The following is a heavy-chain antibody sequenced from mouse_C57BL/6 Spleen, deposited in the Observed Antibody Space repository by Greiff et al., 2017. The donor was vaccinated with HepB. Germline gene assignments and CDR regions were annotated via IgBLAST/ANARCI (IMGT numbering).Heavy chain of an antibody. J-gene: IGHJ2*01. CDR3: TRHYCGSSSYY. CDR1: GYTFTDYE. Sequence: VQLQQSGAELVRPGASVTLSCKASGYTFTDYEMHWVKQTPVHGLEWIGAIDPETGGTAYNQKFKGKAILTADKSSSTAYMELRSLTSEDSAVYYCTRHYCGSSSYYWGQGTTLTVSS. CDR2: IDPETGGT. D-gene: IGHD1-1*01. V-gene: IGHV1-15*01.